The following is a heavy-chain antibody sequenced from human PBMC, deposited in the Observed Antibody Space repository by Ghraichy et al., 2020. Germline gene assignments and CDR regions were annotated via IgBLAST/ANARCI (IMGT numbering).Heavy chain of an antibody. V-gene: IGHV2-5*02. J-gene: IGHJ5*02. CDR2: IYWDDDK. D-gene: IGHD3-3*01. Sequence: SGPTLVKPTQTLTLTCTFSGFSLSTSGVGVGWIRQPPGKALEWLALIYWDDDKRYSPSLKSRLTITKDTSKNQVVLTMTNMDPVDTATYYCARYESKDFWSGYSGSDWFDPWGQGTLVTVSS. CDR3: ARYESKDFWSGYSGSDWFDP. CDR1: GFSLSTSGVG.